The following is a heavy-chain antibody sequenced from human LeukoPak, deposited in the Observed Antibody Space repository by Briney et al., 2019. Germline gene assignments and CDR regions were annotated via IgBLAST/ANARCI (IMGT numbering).Heavy chain of an antibody. J-gene: IGHJ6*03. CDR1: GGSISSYY. CDR2: IYTSGST. Sequence: PSETLSLTCTVSGGSISSYYWSWIRQPAGKGLEWIGRIYTSGSTNYNPSLKSRVTMSVDTSKNQFSLKLSSVTAADTAVYYCARDSPVYGTLGYCSGGSCYSHYYYYYMDVWGKGTTVTISS. CDR3: ARDSPVYGTLGYCSGGSCYSHYYYYYMDV. D-gene: IGHD2-15*01. V-gene: IGHV4-4*07.